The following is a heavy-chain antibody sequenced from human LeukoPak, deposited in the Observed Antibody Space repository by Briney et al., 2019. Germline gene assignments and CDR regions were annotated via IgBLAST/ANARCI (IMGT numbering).Heavy chain of an antibody. Sequence: SETLSLTCTVSGGSVSSGSYYWSWIRQPPGKGLEWIGYIYYSGSTNYNPSLKSRVTISVDTSKNQFPLKLSSVAAADTAVYYCASEGAGYFDYWGQGTLVTVSS. CDR1: GGSVSSGSYY. J-gene: IGHJ4*02. CDR2: IYYSGST. D-gene: IGHD1-26*01. V-gene: IGHV4-61*01. CDR3: ASEGAGYFDY.